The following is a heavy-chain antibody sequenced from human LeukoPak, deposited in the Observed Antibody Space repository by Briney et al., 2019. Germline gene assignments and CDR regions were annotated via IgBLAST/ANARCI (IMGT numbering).Heavy chain of an antibody. Sequence: GGSLRLSCAASGFTFSSYAMSWVRQAPGKGLEWVSAISGSGGSTYYADSVKGRFTISRDNSKNTLYLQMNSLRAEDTAVYYCAKDIQSYSSSYVDYWGQGTLVTVSS. CDR1: GFTFSSYA. CDR3: AKDIQSYSSSYVDY. V-gene: IGHV3-23*01. D-gene: IGHD6-6*01. CDR2: ISGSGGST. J-gene: IGHJ4*02.